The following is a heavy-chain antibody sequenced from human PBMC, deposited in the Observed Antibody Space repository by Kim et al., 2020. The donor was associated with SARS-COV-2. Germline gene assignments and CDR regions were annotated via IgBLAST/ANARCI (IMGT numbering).Heavy chain of an antibody. D-gene: IGHD3-22*01. CDR3: ERVCDSSGHNWFDP. Sequence: SQKFQGRVTITRDTSASTAYMELSSLRSEDTAVYYCERVCDSSGHNWFDPWGQGTLVTVSS. V-gene: IGHV1-3*01. J-gene: IGHJ5*02.